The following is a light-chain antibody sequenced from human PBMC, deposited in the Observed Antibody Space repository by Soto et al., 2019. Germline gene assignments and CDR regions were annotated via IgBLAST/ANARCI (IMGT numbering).Light chain of an antibody. V-gene: IGKV1-5*03. J-gene: IGKJ1*01. CDR2: MAS. CDR1: QSVSTW. Sequence: DMQMTQSPSTLSASVGDRVTITCRASQSVSTWLAWYQQKPGKAPQVLISMASTLESGVPSRFSGSGSGTEFTLTISSLQPDDFATYYCQQYNSHSPWTFGQGTKVDIK. CDR3: QQYNSHSPWT.